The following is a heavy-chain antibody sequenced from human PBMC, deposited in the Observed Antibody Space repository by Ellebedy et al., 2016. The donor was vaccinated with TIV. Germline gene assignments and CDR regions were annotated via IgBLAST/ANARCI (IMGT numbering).Heavy chain of an antibody. Sequence: GESLKISCAASGFTFSLNWMYWVRQAPGKGLEWVANIKEDGSEEYYVDSVKGRFTISRDNAKNSLYLPMNSLRAEDTAVYYCVRDLHWSYFDWGQGTLVTVSS. J-gene: IGHJ4*02. CDR3: VRDLHWSYFD. V-gene: IGHV3-7*03. CDR2: IKEDGSEE. D-gene: IGHD1-26*01. CDR1: GFTFSLNW.